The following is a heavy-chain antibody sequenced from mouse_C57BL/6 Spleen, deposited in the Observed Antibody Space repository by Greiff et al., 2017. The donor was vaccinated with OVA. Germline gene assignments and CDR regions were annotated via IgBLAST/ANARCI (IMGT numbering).Heavy chain of an antibody. CDR3: ARPYYDYDVGFAY. D-gene: IGHD2-4*01. Sequence: VQLQQSVAELVRPGASVKLSCTASGFNIKNTYMNWVKQRPEQGLEWIGRIDPANGNTKYDPKFQGKATITADTSSNTAYLKLSSLTSEDTAIYYCARPYYDYDVGFAYWGQGTLVTVSA. V-gene: IGHV14-3*01. CDR2: IDPANGNT. CDR1: GFNIKNTY. J-gene: IGHJ3*01.